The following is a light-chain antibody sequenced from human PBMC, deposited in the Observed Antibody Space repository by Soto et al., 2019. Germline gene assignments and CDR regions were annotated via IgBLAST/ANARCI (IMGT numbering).Light chain of an antibody. CDR1: QSVSSNY. Sequence: EIVLTQSPCTLSLSPGERAILSCSASQSVSSNYLAWFQQKPGQAPRLLIYDASNRATGVPARFSGSGSGTDFTLTISSLEPEDFAVYYCQHRSVCPVSFGQGTRLEIK. CDR2: DAS. J-gene: IGKJ5*01. CDR3: QHRSVCPVS. V-gene: IGKV3D-20*02.